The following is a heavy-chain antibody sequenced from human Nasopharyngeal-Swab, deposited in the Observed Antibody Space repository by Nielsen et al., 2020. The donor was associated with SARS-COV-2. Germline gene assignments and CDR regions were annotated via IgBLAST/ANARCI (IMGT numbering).Heavy chain of an antibody. CDR3: AKEIEMARRVYAFDI. Sequence: GGSLRLSCAASGFTFSTYAMHWVRQGPGKGLEWVSGISWNSGSIDYADSVKGRFTISRDNAKNSLNLQMNSLRVEDTALYYCAKEIEMARRVYAFDIWGQGTMVTVSS. J-gene: IGHJ3*02. CDR2: ISWNSGSI. CDR1: GFTFSTYA. D-gene: IGHD5-24*01. V-gene: IGHV3-9*01.